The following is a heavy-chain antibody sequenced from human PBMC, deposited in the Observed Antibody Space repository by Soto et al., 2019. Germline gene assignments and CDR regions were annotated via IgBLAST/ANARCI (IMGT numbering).Heavy chain of an antibody. CDR3: AKSPPAVAGYFDY. CDR2: TSFDGSSG. V-gene: IGHV3-30*18. J-gene: IGHJ4*02. D-gene: IGHD6-19*01. Sequence: QVQLVESGGGVVQPGRSLRLSCAASGFTFSSSGMHWVRQAPGKGREWVAVTSFDGSSGYYADSVRGRFTISRDNSNNTLYLQMNSMRAEDTAVYYCAKSPPAVAGYFDYWGQGTPVTVSS. CDR1: GFTFSSSG.